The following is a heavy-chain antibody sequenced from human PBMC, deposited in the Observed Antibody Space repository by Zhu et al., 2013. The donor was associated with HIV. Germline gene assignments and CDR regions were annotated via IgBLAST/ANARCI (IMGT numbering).Heavy chain of an antibody. CDR3: AKVQYYYEGSGPNDY. J-gene: IGHJ4*02. CDR2: INPNSGAT. Sequence: QVQLVQSGAEVRKPGASVKVSCKASGIHLHRLLYALGATGPGQGLEWMGWINPNSGATNYAQNFQGRVTMTRDTSISTVYMDLSRLGSDDTAVYYCAKVQYYYEGSGPNDYWGQGTLVTVSS. V-gene: IGHV1-2*02. CDR1: GIHLHRLL. D-gene: IGHD3-22*01.